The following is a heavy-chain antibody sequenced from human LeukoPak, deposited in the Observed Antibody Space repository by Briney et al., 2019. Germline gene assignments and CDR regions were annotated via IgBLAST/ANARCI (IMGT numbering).Heavy chain of an antibody. Sequence: GGSLRLSCAASGFTFSSYAVSWVRQAPGKGLEWVSAISGSGGSTYYADSVKGRFTISRDNSKNSLYLQMNSLRAEDTAVYYCARGDVRFLEWLSMDVWGKGTTVTVSS. CDR1: GFTFSSYA. CDR3: ARGDVRFLEWLSMDV. J-gene: IGHJ6*04. CDR2: ISGSGGST. D-gene: IGHD3-3*01. V-gene: IGHV3-23*01.